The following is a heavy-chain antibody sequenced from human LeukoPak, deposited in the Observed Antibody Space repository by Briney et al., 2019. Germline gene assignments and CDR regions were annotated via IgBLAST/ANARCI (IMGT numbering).Heavy chain of an antibody. Sequence: ASVKVSCKTSGYTFTGYFIHWVRQAPEQGLEWMGWINPNNGDTKSAQRFEGRVTMTRDTSLSTAYMELTSLRSDATAVYYCVRDPPGYQCTNTRCYPEVDYWGQGTQVTVSS. CDR2: INPNNGDT. CDR3: VRDPPGYQCTNTRCYPEVDY. J-gene: IGHJ4*02. V-gene: IGHV1-2*02. CDR1: GYTFTGYF. D-gene: IGHD2-2*01.